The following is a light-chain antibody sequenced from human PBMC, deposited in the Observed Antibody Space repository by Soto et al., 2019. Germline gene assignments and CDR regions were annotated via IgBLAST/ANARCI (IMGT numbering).Light chain of an antibody. V-gene: IGKV4-1*01. CDR1: QSVLYRSSNKNY. J-gene: IGKJ1*01. CDR2: WAS. Sequence: DIVMTQSPDSLAVSLGERATINCKSSQSVLYRSSNKNYLAWYQQKPGQPPKLLIYWASTRESGVPDRFSGGGSQTDFTLTISSLQAEDVEVYYCQQYHSTPWTLGRGTKVDI. CDR3: QQYHSTPWT.